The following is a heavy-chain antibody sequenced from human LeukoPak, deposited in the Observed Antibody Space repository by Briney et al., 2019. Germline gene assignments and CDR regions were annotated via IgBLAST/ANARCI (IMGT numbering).Heavy chain of an antibody. CDR3: ARKYSSSSTYDY. CDR1: GFTFSIYS. D-gene: IGHD6-6*01. CDR2: ISSSSSYI. J-gene: IGHJ4*02. Sequence: PGGSLRLSCAASGFTFSIYSTNWVRQAPGKGLGWVSSISSSSSYIYYADSVKGRFTISRDNAKNSLYLQMNSLRAEDTAVYYCARKYSSSSTYDYWGQGTLVTVSS. V-gene: IGHV3-21*01.